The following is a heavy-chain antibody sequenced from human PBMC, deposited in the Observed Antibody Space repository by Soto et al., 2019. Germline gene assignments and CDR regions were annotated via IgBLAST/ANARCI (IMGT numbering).Heavy chain of an antibody. CDR1: GFTFDDYA. CDR2: ISYNSGSI. D-gene: IGHD2-2*01. V-gene: IGHV3-9*01. CDR3: ARGYCSSSSCPGLDY. Sequence: DVQLVESGGGLVQPGRSLRLSCAASGFTFDDYAMHRVRQAPGKGLEWVSGISYNSGSIGYADSVKGRFTISRDNAKNSLYLQMNSLRAEDTAFYYCARGYCSSSSCPGLDYWGQGTLVTVSS. J-gene: IGHJ4*02.